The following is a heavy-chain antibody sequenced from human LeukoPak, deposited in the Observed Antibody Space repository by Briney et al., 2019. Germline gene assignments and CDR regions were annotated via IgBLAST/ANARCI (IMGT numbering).Heavy chain of an antibody. J-gene: IGHJ4*02. CDR1: GFTFSSYW. V-gene: IGHV3-7*01. Sequence: HPGGSLRLSCAASGFTFSSYWMSWVRQAPGKGLEWVANIKQDGSEKYYVDSVKGRFTISRDNAKNSLYLQMNSLRAEDTAVYYCARGPWELLGESVYFDYWGQGTLVTVSS. CDR2: IKQDGSEK. D-gene: IGHD1-26*01. CDR3: ARGPWELLGESVYFDY.